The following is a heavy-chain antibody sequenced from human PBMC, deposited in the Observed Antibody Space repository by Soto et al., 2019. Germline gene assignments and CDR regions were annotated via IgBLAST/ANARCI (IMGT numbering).Heavy chain of an antibody. CDR3: ASKAACAGDCYAFDS. J-gene: IGHJ4*02. CDR1: GGTFSSNT. Sequence: QVQLVQSGAEVKKPGSSVKISCKASGGTFSSNTINWVRQAAGQGLEWMGGIIPLFGTANYAEKFQGRVTITADKSTNTEYMELSSLRSEDTAVYYCASKAACAGDCYAFDSWGQGTLVTVSS. V-gene: IGHV1-69*06. CDR2: IIPLFGTA. D-gene: IGHD2-21*02.